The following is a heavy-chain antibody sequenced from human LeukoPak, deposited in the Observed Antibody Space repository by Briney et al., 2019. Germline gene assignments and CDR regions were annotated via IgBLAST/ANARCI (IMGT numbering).Heavy chain of an antibody. J-gene: IGHJ4*02. Sequence: PSETLSLTCSVSGGSISSGGAYWSWIRQHPGKGLEWIRHIYYSESTYYNSSLKSRGTISVDTSRNQFYLKVSSVTAGDTALYYCARSEETVSYGAGNYYSFDSWGQGTLFTASS. CDR1: GGSISSGGAY. V-gene: IGHV4-31*03. CDR3: ARSEETVSYGAGNYYSFDS. CDR2: IYYSEST. D-gene: IGHD3-10*01.